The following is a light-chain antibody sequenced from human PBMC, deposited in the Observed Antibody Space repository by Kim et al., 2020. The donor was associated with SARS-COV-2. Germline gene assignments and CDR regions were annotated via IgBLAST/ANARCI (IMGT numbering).Light chain of an antibody. V-gene: IGLV4-69*01. CDR1: SGHSTYA. CDR3: QTWDTGVRV. J-gene: IGLJ3*02. Sequence: ASVKRTCSLSSGHSTYAIAWLQQQPEKGPRYLMKVNTDGSHSKGDGIPDRFSGSSSGAERYLTIFSLQSEDEADYYCQTWDTGVRVFGGGTQLTVL. CDR2: VNTDGSH.